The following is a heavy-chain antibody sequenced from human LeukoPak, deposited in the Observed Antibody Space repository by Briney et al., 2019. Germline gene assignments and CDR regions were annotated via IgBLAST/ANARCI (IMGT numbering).Heavy chain of an antibody. Sequence: SETLSLTCTVSGVSMSAYQWSWVRQSPEKGLEWIGRINTKGEISYNPSLKSRVTTSVDTSKSQFSLRLTSVTAADTAVYYCATSNDAKIAPFDHWGQGAPVTVSS. CDR3: ATSNDAKIAPFDH. V-gene: IGHV4-4*09. D-gene: IGHD2-21*01. CDR2: INTKGEI. J-gene: IGHJ4*02. CDR1: GVSMSAYQ.